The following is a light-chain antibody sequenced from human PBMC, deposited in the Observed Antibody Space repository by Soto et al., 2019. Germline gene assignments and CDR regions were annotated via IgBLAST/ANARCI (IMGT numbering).Light chain of an antibody. CDR3: QQYGNPPT. J-gene: IGKJ1*01. Sequence: PGERASLSCRASQSVTDTYVAWYQQKPGQAPRLLIHGATFRATAVPDRFSGSGSGTDFTLTISSLEPEDFAVYHCQQYGNPPTFGQGTKVEIK. V-gene: IGKV3-20*01. CDR1: QSVTDTY. CDR2: GAT.